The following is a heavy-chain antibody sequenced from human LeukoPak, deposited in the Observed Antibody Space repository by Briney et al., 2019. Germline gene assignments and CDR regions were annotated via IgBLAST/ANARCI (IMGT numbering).Heavy chain of an antibody. J-gene: IGHJ5*02. CDR3: ARGPTSVAGTRSWFDP. CDR2: IYYSGST. D-gene: IGHD6-19*01. V-gene: IGHV4-59*12. CDR1: GGSISSYY. Sequence: PSETLSLTCTVSGGSISSYYWSWIRQPPGKGLEWIGYIYYSGSTNYNPSLKSRVTISVDTSKNQFSLKLSSVTAADTAVYYCARGPTSVAGTRSWFDPWGQGTLVTVSS.